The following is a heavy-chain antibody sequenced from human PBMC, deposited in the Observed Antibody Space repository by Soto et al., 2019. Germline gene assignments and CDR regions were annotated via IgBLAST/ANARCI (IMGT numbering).Heavy chain of an antibody. CDR3: TRDASRDSSARGWFDP. J-gene: IGHJ5*02. D-gene: IGHD6-13*01. CDR1: GFTFRSFT. CDR2: ISSNSAYI. V-gene: IGHV3-21*01. Sequence: GGSLRLSCAASGFTFRSFTMNWVRQAPGKGLEWVSTISSNSAYIYYTDALRGRFTISRDNAKNSLHLQMNSLRAEDTAVYYCTRDASRDSSARGWFDPWGPGXLVTVSS.